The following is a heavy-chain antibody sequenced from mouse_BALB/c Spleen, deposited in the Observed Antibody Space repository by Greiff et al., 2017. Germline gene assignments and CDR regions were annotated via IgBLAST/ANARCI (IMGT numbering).Heavy chain of an antibody. V-gene: IGHV2-9*02. CDR1: GFSLTSYG. J-gene: IGHJ1*01. CDR2: IWAGGST. D-gene: IGHD1-2*01. CDR3: AREGFITTATGYFDV. Sequence: VQRVESGPGLVAPSQSLSITCTVSGFSLTSYGVHWVRQPPGKGLEWLGVIWAGGSTNYNSALMSRLSISKDNSKSQVFLKMNSLQTDDTAMYYCAREGFITTATGYFDVWGAGTTVTVSS.